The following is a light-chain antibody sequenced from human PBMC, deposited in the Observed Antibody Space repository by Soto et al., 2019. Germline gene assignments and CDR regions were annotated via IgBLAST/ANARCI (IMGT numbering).Light chain of an antibody. CDR3: MQALQTPAT. CDR1: QSLLHSNGYNY. J-gene: IGKJ3*01. CDR2: LGS. Sequence: DIVMTQSPLSLPVTPGEPASISCRSSQSLLHSNGYNYLDWYLQKPGQSPQLLIYLGSNRASGVPERFRGSGSGTDFTLKISRVEAEDVGVYYCMQALQTPATFGPGTKVDIK. V-gene: IGKV2-28*01.